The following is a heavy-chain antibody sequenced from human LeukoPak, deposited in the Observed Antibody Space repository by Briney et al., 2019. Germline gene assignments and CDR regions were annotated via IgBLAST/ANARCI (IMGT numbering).Heavy chain of an antibody. CDR2: IYYSGST. CDR1: GGSISSYY. CDR3: ARDLQYYYDSSGYWGAFDI. J-gene: IGHJ3*02. Sequence: TPSETLSLTCTVSGGSISSYYWSWIRQPPGKGLEWIGYIYYSGSTNYNPSLKSRVTISVDTSKNQFSLKLSSVTAADTAVYYCARDLQYYYDSSGYWGAFDIWGQGTMVTVSS. V-gene: IGHV4-59*01. D-gene: IGHD3-22*01.